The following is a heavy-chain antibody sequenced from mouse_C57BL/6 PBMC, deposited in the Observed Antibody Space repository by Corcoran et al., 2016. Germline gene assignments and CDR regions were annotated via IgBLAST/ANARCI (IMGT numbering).Heavy chain of an antibody. J-gene: IGHJ3*01. Sequence: EVQLQQSGPELVKPGASVKISCKASGYTFTDYYMNWVKQSHGKSLEWIGDINPNNGGTRYNQKFKGKATLTVDKSSSTAYMELRSLTSEDSAVYYCARKAYDSGAYWGQGTLVTVSA. CDR1: GYTFTDYY. D-gene: IGHD2-4*01. V-gene: IGHV1-26*01. CDR3: ARKAYDSGAY. CDR2: INPNNGGT.